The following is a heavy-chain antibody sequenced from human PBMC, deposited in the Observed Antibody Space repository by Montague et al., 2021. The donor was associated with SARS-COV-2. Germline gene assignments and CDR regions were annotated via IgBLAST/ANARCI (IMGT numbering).Heavy chain of an antibody. V-gene: IGHV4-39*01. D-gene: IGHD7-27*01. J-gene: IGHJ2*01. Sequence: SETLSLTCTVSGGSISSNSYYWGWIRQPPGKGLEWIGCIYYSGTTDYNPSLKGRVTISVGTSKNQFSLKLTSVTAADTSVFYCSRQTNWGSPGYIGLWGRGTLVTVSS. CDR1: GGSISSNSYY. CDR2: IYYSGTT. CDR3: SRQTNWGSPGYIGL.